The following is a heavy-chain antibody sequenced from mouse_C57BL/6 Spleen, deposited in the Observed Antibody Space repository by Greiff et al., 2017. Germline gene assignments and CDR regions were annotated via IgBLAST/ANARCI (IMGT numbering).Heavy chain of an antibody. Sequence: VQLQQPGAELVKPGASVKVSCKASGYTFTSYWMHWVKQRPGQGLEWIGRIHPSDSDTNYNQKFKGKATLTVDKSSSTAYMQLSTLTSEDSAVYYSALPHYSGKNFDDWGQGTTLTVSS. D-gene: IGHD1-1*01. CDR3: ALPHYSGKNFDD. CDR1: GYTFTSYW. V-gene: IGHV1-74*01. CDR2: IHPSDSDT. J-gene: IGHJ2*01.